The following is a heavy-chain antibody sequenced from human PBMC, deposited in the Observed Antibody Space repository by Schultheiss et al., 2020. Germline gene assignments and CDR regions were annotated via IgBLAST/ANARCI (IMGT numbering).Heavy chain of an antibody. D-gene: IGHD2-2*01. V-gene: IGHV5-51*01. Sequence: GESLKISCKGSGYSFTSYWIGWVRQMPGKGLEWMGIIYPGDSDTRYSPSFQGQVTISADKSISTAYLQWSSLKASDTAMYYCAREYCSSTSCRRDSVWFDPWGQGTLVTGYS. CDR1: GYSFTSYW. CDR3: AREYCSSTSCRRDSVWFDP. J-gene: IGHJ5*02. CDR2: IYPGDSDT.